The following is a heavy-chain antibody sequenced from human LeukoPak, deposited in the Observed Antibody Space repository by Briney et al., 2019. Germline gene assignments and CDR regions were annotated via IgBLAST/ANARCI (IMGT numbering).Heavy chain of an antibody. Sequence: SVKVSCKASGGTFSSYAISWVRQAPGQGLEWMGGIIPIFGTANYAQKFQGRVTMTRDTSTSTVYMELSSLRSEDTAVYYCATEQWLVLYWGQGTLVTVSS. J-gene: IGHJ4*02. V-gene: IGHV1-69*05. CDR2: IIPIFGTA. CDR3: ATEQWLVLY. D-gene: IGHD6-19*01. CDR1: GGTFSSYA.